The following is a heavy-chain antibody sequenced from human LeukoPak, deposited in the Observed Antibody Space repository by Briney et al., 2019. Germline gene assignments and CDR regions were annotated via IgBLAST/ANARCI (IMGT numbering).Heavy chain of an antibody. J-gene: IGHJ4*02. CDR3: ANGVSY. D-gene: IGHD6-13*01. Sequence: GGSLRLSCAASGFTFSSNAMSWVRQTPGKGLEWVSSISGSGGGTYYADSVKGRFTISRDNSKNTLYLQMNSLRADDTAVYYCANGVSYWGQGTLVTVSS. V-gene: IGHV3-23*01. CDR1: GFTFSSNA. CDR2: ISGSGGGT.